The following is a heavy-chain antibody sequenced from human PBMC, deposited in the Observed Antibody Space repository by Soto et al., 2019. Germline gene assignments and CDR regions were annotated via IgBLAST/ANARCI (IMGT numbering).Heavy chain of an antibody. CDR2: IWYDGNSK. CDR3: ARDSSSGEGFDL. V-gene: IGHV3-33*01. Sequence: QVQLVESGGGVVQPGRSLRLSCAASGFTFSSYGMHWVRQAPGKGLEWMAVIWYDGNSKDYGDSVRGRFTVSRDNCKNTLYLQMDSLRAEDTAVYYCARDSSSGEGFDLWGQGTLVTVSS. D-gene: IGHD7-27*01. J-gene: IGHJ4*02. CDR1: GFTFSSYG.